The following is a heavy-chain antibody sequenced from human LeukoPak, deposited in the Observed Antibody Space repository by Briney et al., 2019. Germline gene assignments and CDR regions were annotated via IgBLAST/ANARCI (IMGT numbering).Heavy chain of an antibody. V-gene: IGHV3-9*01. CDR2: ISWNSGSI. CDR1: GCTFDDYA. CDR3: CIAVAGTIDY. J-gene: IGHJ4*02. D-gene: IGHD6-19*01. Sequence: GGSLRLSCAASGCTFDDYAMHWVRQAPGKGLEWVSGISWNSGSIGYADSVKGRFTISRDNAKNSLYLQMNSLRAEDTALYYCCIAVAGTIDYWGQGTLVTVSS.